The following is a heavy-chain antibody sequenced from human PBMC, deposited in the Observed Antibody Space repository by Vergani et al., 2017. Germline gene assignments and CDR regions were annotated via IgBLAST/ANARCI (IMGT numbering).Heavy chain of an antibody. Sequence: QVQLVESGGGVVQPGRSLRLSCAASGFTFSSYAMHWVRQAPGKGLEWVAVISYDGSNKYYADSVKGRFTISRDNSKNMLYLQMNSLRAEDTAVYYCARIVGATSHNWFDPWGQGTLVTVSA. CDR3: ARIVGATSHNWFDP. V-gene: IGHV3-30*04. CDR2: ISYDGSNK. D-gene: IGHD1-26*01. J-gene: IGHJ5*02. CDR1: GFTFSSYA.